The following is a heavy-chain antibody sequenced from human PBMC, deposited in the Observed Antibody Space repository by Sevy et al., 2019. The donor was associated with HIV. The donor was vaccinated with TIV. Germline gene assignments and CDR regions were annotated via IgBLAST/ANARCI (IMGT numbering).Heavy chain of an antibody. CDR1: GGSMNDYY. CDR2: IFSKGST. V-gene: IGHV4-59*01. CDR3: GRGSRYFDL. J-gene: IGHJ2*01. D-gene: IGHD3-16*01. Sequence: SETLSLTCTVSGGSMNDYYWTWIRQTPGKRLEWIGYIFSKGSTNHHRSREGRAIISVDMSRNQVFLTVNSVTAADTAVYFCGRGSRYFDLWGRGTLVTVSS.